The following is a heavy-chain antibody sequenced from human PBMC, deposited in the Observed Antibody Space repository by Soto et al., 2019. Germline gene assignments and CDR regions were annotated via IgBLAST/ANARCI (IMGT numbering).Heavy chain of an antibody. J-gene: IGHJ4*02. CDR3: AKDRLDIVVVVAATVMTAAFDY. CDR1: GFTFSSYA. D-gene: IGHD2-15*01. V-gene: IGHV3-23*01. Sequence: GGSLRLSCAASGFTFSSYAMSWVRQAPGKGLEWVSAISGSGGSTYYADSVKGRFTISRDNSKNTLYLQMNSLRAEDTAVYYCAKDRLDIVVVVAATVMTAAFDYWGQGTLVTVSS. CDR2: ISGSGGST.